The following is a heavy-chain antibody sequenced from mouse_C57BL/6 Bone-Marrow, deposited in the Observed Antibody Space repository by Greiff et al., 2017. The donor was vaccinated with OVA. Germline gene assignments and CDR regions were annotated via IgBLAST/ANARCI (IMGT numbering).Heavy chain of an antibody. D-gene: IGHD1-1*01. J-gene: IGHJ4*01. CDR3: ARQGEFITTVVALYYYAMDY. Sequence: EVNVVESGGDLVKPGGSLKLSCAASGFTFSSYGMSWVRQTPDKRLEWVATISSGGSYTYYPDSVKGRFTISRDNAKNTLYLQMSSLKSEDTAMYYCARQGEFITTVVALYYYAMDYWGQGTSVTVSS. CDR1: GFTFSSYG. CDR2: ISSGGSYT. V-gene: IGHV5-6*01.